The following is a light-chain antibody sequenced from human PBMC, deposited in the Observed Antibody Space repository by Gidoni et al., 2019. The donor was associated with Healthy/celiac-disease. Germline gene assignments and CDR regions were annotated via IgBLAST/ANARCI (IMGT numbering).Light chain of an antibody. CDR3: AAWDDSLNGV. CDR1: SSHIGSNT. J-gene: IGLJ2*01. Sequence: SVLTQPPSASGTPGQRVTISCSGSSSHIGSNTVNWYQQLPGTAPKLLIYSNNQRPSGVPDRFYGSKSGTSASLAISGLQSEDEADYYCAAWDDSLNGVFGGGTELTVL. CDR2: SNN. V-gene: IGLV1-44*01.